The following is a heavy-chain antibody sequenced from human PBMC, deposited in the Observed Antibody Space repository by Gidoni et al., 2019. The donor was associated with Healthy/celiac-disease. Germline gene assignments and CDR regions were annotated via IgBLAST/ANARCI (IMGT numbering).Heavy chain of an antibody. Sequence: QVQLQESGPGLVKPSQTLSLTCTVSGGSISSGGYYWSWIRQHPGKGLEWIGYIYYSGSTYYNPSLKSRVTISVDTSKNQFSLKLSSVTAADTAVYYCARAMGRCDSSGYYYGVVDYWGQGTLVTVSS. V-gene: IGHV4-31*03. J-gene: IGHJ4*02. CDR3: ARAMGRCDSSGYYYGVVDY. D-gene: IGHD3-22*01. CDR2: IYYSGST. CDR1: GGSISSGGYY.